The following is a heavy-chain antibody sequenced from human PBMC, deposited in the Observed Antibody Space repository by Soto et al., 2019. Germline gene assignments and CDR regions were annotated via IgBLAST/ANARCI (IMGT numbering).Heavy chain of an antibody. CDR2: VYHTGDT. Sequence: PSETLSLTCGVSGGTFASSHWWSWFRQSPGRGLEWIGNVYHTGDTNFNPSLQSRVTFSVDKSNNQFSLRLTSVTAAGTAVYYCARAHDYYDSSGYTLDYWGQGTLVTVSS. V-gene: IGHV4-4*02. CDR3: ARAHDYYDSSGYTLDY. J-gene: IGHJ4*02. D-gene: IGHD3-22*01. CDR1: GGTFASSHW.